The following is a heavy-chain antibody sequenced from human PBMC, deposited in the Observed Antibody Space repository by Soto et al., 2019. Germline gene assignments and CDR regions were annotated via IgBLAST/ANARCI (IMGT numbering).Heavy chain of an antibody. CDR3: AKEGGDSSSWYWFDY. V-gene: IGHV3-23*01. J-gene: IGHJ4*02. CDR1: GFTFSSYA. Sequence: EVQLLESGGGLVQPGGSLRLSCAASGFTFSSYAMSWVRQAPGKGLEWVSTISGSGGSTYYADSVKGRFTISRDNSKNTLYLQMNSLRAADTAVYYCAKEGGDSSSWYWFDYWGQGTLVTVSS. D-gene: IGHD6-13*01. CDR2: ISGSGGST.